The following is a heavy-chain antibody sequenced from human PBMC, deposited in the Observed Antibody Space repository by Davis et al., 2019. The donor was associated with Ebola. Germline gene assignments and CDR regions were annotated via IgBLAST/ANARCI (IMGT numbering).Heavy chain of an antibody. CDR3: AKDRVRFDY. CDR2: ITGSGGST. CDR1: GFTFSSYA. J-gene: IGHJ4*02. D-gene: IGHD3-10*01. Sequence: GRSLKISCAASGFTFSSYAMSWVRQAPGKGLEWVSSITGSGGSTYYADSVKGRFTISRDNSKNTLYLQMNSLRAEDTAVYYCAKDRVRFDYWGQGTLVTVSS. V-gene: IGHV3-23*01.